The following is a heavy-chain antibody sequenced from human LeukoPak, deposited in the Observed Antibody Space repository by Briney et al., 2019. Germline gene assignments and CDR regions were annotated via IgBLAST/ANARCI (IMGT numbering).Heavy chain of an antibody. J-gene: IGHJ5*02. Sequence: WASVKVSCKASGYTFISYAMIWVRQAPGQGLEWMGWINTNTGNPTYAQGFTGRFVFSLDTSVSTAYLQISSLKAEDTAVYYCARALIPYYDSSGGNWFDPWGQGTLVTVSS. CDR3: ARALIPYYDSSGGNWFDP. CDR1: GYTFISYA. V-gene: IGHV7-4-1*02. CDR2: INTNTGNP. D-gene: IGHD3-22*01.